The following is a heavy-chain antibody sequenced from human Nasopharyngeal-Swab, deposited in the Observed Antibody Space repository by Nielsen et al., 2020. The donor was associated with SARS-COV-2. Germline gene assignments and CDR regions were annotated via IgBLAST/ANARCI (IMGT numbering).Heavy chain of an antibody. CDR3: ARFTRTAAAKYYFDY. CDR2: IKQDGSEK. Sequence: GESLKIFCAASGFTFSSYWMSWVRQAPGKGLEWVANIKQDGSEKYYVDSVKGRFTISRDNAKNSLYLQMNSLRAEDTAVNYCARFTRTAAAKYYFDYWGQGTLVTVSS. D-gene: IGHD6-13*01. J-gene: IGHJ4*02. V-gene: IGHV3-7*01. CDR1: GFTFSSYW.